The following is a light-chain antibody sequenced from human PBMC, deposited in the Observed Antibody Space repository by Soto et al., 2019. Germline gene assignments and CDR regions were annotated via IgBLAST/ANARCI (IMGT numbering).Light chain of an antibody. CDR2: GAS. J-gene: IGKJ3*01. V-gene: IGKV3-20*01. CDR1: HNINEN. Sequence: IVMTQSPATLSVSPGERATLSCRASHNINENLAWYQQKPGQAPRLLIYGASSRATGIPDRFSGSGSGTDFTLTISRLEPEDFAVYYCQQYGSSPFTFGPGTKVDIK. CDR3: QQYGSSPFT.